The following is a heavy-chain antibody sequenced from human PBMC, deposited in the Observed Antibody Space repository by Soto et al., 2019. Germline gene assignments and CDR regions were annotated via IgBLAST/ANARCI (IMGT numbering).Heavy chain of an antibody. CDR1: GFTFSSYS. CDR2: ISSSSSTI. CDR3: AKDTTYNWNDGNDAFDT. J-gene: IGHJ3*02. Sequence: GGSLRLSCAASGFTFSSYSMNWVRQTPGKGLEWVSYISSSSSTIYYADSVKGRFTISRDNAKNSLYLQMNSLRAEDTALYYCAKDTTYNWNDGNDAFDTWGQGTMVTVSS. D-gene: IGHD1-1*01. V-gene: IGHV3-48*01.